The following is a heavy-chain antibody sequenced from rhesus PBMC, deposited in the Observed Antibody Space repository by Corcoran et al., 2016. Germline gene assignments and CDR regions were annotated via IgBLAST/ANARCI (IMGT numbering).Heavy chain of an antibody. CDR3: ARVCTGSGCYAWGDY. Sequence: QVQLVQSGAEVKKPGSSVKVSCKASGYTFTDYYMHWVRHAPRKGLEWMGWINPYNGNTKYAQKFQGRVTMTRDTSTSTAYMELSSLRSEDTAVYYCARVCTGSGCYAWGDYWGQGVLVTVSS. D-gene: IGHD2-21*01. CDR2: INPYNGNT. J-gene: IGHJ4*01. V-gene: IGHV1S2*01. CDR1: GYTFTDYY.